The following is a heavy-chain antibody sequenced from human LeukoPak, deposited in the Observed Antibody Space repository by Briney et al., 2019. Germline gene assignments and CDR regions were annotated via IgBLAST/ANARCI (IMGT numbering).Heavy chain of an antibody. CDR2: IWYDGSNK. D-gene: IGHD2-2*01. CDR3: ARDGCGSTSCYHYELTS. CDR1: GFTLRNYG. V-gene: IGHV3-33*01. J-gene: IGHJ5*02. Sequence: PGRSLRLSCVASGFTLRNYGMHWVRQAPGKGLEWVAVIWYDGSNKYYSDSVKGRFTISRDNSKNTLYLQMNSLRAEDTAVYYCARDGCGSTSCYHYELTSWGQGTLVTVSS.